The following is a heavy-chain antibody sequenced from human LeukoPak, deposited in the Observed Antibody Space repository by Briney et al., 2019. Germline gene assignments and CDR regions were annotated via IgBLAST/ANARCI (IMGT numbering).Heavy chain of an antibody. D-gene: IGHD4-17*01. CDR2: FDPEDGET. Sequence: GASVKVSCKVSGYTLTELSMHWVRQAPGKGLEWMGGFDPEDGETIYAQKFQGRVTMTEDTSTDTAYTELSSLRSEDTAVYYCATSGSTVTNEPFDYWGQGTLVTVSS. CDR3: ATSGSTVTNEPFDY. V-gene: IGHV1-24*01. CDR1: GYTLTELS. J-gene: IGHJ4*02.